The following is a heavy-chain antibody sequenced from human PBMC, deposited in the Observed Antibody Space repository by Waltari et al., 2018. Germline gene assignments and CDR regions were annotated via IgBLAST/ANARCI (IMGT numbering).Heavy chain of an antibody. D-gene: IGHD6-6*01. J-gene: IGHJ4*02. Sequence: QLQLQESGPGLVKPSETLSLTCTVSGGSISSSSYYWGWIRQPPGKGLEWIGSIYYSGSPYYNPSLKSRGTISVDTSKNQFSLKLSSVTAADTAVYYCARRSLLSIAARPPFDYWGQGTLVTVSS. V-gene: IGHV4-39*01. CDR1: GGSISSSSYY. CDR2: IYYSGSP. CDR3: ARRSLLSIAARPPFDY.